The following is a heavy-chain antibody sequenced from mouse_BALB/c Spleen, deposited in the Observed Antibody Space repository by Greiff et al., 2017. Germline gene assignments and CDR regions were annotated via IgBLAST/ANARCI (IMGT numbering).Heavy chain of an antibody. D-gene: IGHD1-1*01. Sequence: DVMLVESGGGLVKPGGSLKLSCAASGFTFSSYAMSWVRQSPEKRLEWVAEISSGGSYTYYPDTVTGRFTISRDNAKNTLYLEMSSLRSEDTAMYYCASRGIITTDAMDYWGQGTSVTVSS. CDR2: ISSGGSYT. CDR1: GFTFSSYA. V-gene: IGHV5-9-4*01. CDR3: ASRGIITTDAMDY. J-gene: IGHJ4*01.